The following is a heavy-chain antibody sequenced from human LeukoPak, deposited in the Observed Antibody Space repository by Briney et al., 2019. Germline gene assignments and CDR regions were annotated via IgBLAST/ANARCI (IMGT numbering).Heavy chain of an antibody. D-gene: IGHD3-3*01. CDR2: INHSGST. CDR1: GGSFSGYY. Sequence: SETLSLTCAVYGGSFSGYYWSWIRQPPGKGLEWIGEINHSGSTNYNPSLKSRVTISVDTSKNQFSLKLSSVTAADTAVYYCARDPPLRQGSGLDAFDIWGQGTMVTVSS. V-gene: IGHV4-34*01. CDR3: ARDPPLRQGSGLDAFDI. J-gene: IGHJ3*02.